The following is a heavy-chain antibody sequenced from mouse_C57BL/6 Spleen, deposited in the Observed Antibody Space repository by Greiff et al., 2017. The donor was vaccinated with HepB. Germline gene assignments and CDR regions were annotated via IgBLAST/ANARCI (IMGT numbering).Heavy chain of an antibody. V-gene: IGHV5-4*01. D-gene: IGHD2-4*01. CDR2: ISDGGSYT. J-gene: IGHJ2*01. Sequence: EVKLEESGGGLVKPGGSLKLSCAASGFTFSSYAMSWVRQTPEKRLEWVATISDGGSYTYYPDNVKGRFTISRDNAKNNLYLQMSHLKSEDTAMYYCAREGDYDRGNYFDYWGQGTTLTVSS. CDR1: GFTFSSYA. CDR3: AREGDYDRGNYFDY.